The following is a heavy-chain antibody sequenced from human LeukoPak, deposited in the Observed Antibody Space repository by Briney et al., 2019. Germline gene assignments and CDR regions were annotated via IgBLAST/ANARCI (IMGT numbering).Heavy chain of an antibody. CDR3: ARGEYYYGSGS. D-gene: IGHD3-10*01. J-gene: IGHJ4*02. V-gene: IGHV4-39*07. CDR2: IYYSGST. CDR1: GGSISSSSYY. Sequence: SETLSLTCTVSGGSISSSSYYWGWIRRPPGKGLEWIGNIYYSGSTYYSPSLKSRVTISVDTSKNQFSLKLSSVTAADTAVYYCARGEYYYGSGSWGQGTLVTVSS.